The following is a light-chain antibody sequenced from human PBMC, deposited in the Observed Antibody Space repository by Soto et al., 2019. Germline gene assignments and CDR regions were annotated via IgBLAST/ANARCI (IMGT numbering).Light chain of an antibody. V-gene: IGLV1-47*01. CDR1: SSNIGSNY. J-gene: IGLJ2*01. CDR3: AAGDDSLSGPV. Sequence: QSVLTQPPSASGTPGQRVTISCSGSSSNIGSNYVCWYQQLPGTAPKLLIYRNNQRPSGVPDRFYGSKSGTSASLAISGLRSEDEADYYRAAGDDSLSGPVFSGGTELTVL. CDR2: RNN.